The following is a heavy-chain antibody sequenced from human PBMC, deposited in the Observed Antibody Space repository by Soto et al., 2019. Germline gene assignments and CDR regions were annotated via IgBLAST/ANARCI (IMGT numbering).Heavy chain of an antibody. CDR3: ARQGRNNWNDITPYYYYGMDV. J-gene: IGHJ6*02. Sequence: GESLKISCKGSGYSFTSYWIGWVRQMPGKGLEWMGIIYPGDSDTRYSPSFQGQVTISADKSISTAYLQWSSLKASDTDMYYCARQGRNNWNDITPYYYYGMDVWGQGTTVTVSS. D-gene: IGHD1-1*01. V-gene: IGHV5-51*01. CDR2: IYPGDSDT. CDR1: GYSFTSYW.